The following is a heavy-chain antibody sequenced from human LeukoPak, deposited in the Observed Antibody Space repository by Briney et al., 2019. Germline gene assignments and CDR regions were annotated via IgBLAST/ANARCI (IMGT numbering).Heavy chain of an antibody. Sequence: ASVKVSCKVSGYTLTELAVHWVRQAPGKGLEWMANFDPEDGETLYTQKFQGRVTLTEDTSTDTAYIELSSLRSDDTAVYYCATGLPAAAAAQTWGQGTLVTVSS. CDR3: ATGLPAAAAAQT. CDR1: GYTLTELA. V-gene: IGHV1-24*01. D-gene: IGHD6-13*01. J-gene: IGHJ5*02. CDR2: FDPEDGET.